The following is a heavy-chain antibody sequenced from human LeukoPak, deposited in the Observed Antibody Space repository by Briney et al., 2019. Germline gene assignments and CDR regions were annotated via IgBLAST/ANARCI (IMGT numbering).Heavy chain of an antibody. CDR3: ARDGLRSSDWFDP. CDR1: GGSINSGGYY. V-gene: IGHV4-31*03. Sequence: PSQTLSLTCTVSGGSINSGGYYWSWIRQHPGKGLEWIGYIYYSGSTYHNPSLKSRVTISVDTSKNQFSLKLSSVTAADTAVYYCARDGLRSSDWFDPWGQGTLVTVSS. CDR2: IYYSGST. J-gene: IGHJ5*02. D-gene: IGHD3-3*01.